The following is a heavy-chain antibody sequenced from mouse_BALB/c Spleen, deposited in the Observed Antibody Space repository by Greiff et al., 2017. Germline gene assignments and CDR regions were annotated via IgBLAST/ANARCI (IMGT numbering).Heavy chain of an antibody. CDR1: GFSLTSYG. D-gene: IGHD4-1*01. J-gene: IGHJ2*01. CDR3: ARNGAELGSLDY. CDR2: IWSGGST. V-gene: IGHV2-2*02. Sequence: VKLVESGPGLVQPSQSLSITCTVSGFSLTSYGVHWVRQSPGKGLEWLGVIWSGGSTDYNAAFISRLSISKDNSKSQVFFKMNSLQANDTAIYYCARNGAELGSLDYWGQGTTLTVSS.